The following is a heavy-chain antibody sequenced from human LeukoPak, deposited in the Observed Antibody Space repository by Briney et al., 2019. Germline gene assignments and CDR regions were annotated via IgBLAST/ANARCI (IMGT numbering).Heavy chain of an antibody. J-gene: IGHJ3*02. CDR1: GGSISSYY. CDR3: ARDYRDGSGKDDAFDI. V-gene: IGHV4-4*07. D-gene: IGHD3-10*01. CDR2: IYTSGST. Sequence: SETLSLTCTVSGGSISSYYWSWIRQPAGKGLEWIGRIYTSGSTNYNPSLKSRVTISVDTSKNQFSLKLSSVTAADTAVYYCARDYRDGSGKDDAFDIWGQGTMVTVSS.